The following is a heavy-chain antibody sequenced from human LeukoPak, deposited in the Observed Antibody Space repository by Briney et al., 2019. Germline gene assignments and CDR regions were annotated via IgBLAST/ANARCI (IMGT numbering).Heavy chain of an antibody. CDR2: VHPDDSDT. D-gene: IGHD3-3*01. Sequence: GESLKISCKSSGYNFNNYWIGWVRQMPGQGLEWMGIVHPDDSDTTYSPSFQGQVTISADKSISTAYLQWSSLKASDTAIYYCARHRYYDFWSGSGAYYYGLDVWGQGTTVTVSS. J-gene: IGHJ6*02. V-gene: IGHV5-51*01. CDR1: GYNFNNYW. CDR3: ARHRYYDFWSGSGAYYYGLDV.